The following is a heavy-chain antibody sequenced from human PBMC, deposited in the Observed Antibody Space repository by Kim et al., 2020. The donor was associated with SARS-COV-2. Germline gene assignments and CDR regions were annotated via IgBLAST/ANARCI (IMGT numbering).Heavy chain of an antibody. D-gene: IGHD7-27*01. CDR3: ARRDMTWGNWFDP. Sequence: GGSLRLSCAASGFTFSSYWMHWVRQAPGKGLVWVSRINSDGSSTSYADSVKGRFTISRDNAKNTLYLQMNSLRAEDTAVYYCARRDMTWGNWFDPWGQGTLVTVSS. CDR2: INSDGSST. CDR1: GFTFSSYW. V-gene: IGHV3-74*01. J-gene: IGHJ5*02.